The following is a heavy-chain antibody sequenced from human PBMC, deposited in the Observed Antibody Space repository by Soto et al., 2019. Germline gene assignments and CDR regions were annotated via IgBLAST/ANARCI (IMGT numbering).Heavy chain of an antibody. D-gene: IGHD5-18*01. CDR1: GYTFTSYG. V-gene: IGHV1-18*01. J-gene: IGHJ4*02. Sequence: ASVKVSCKASGYTFTSYGISWVRQAPGQGLEWMGWISAYNGNTNYAQKLQGRVTMTTDTSTSTAYMELRSLRSDDTAVYYCAILRPGYSYDLFDYGGQGTLDTVSS. CDR2: ISAYNGNT. CDR3: AILRPGYSYDLFDY.